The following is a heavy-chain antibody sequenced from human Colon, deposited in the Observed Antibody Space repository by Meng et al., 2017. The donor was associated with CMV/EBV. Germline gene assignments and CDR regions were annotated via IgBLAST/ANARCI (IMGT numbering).Heavy chain of an antibody. Sequence: CAVSGGSISSSNWWSWVRQPPGKGLEWIGEIYHSGSTNYNPSLKSRVTISVDKSKNQFSLKLSSVTAADTAVYYCARNAGYSSGWYVYWGQGTLVTVSS. J-gene: IGHJ4*02. CDR3: ARNAGYSSGWYVY. D-gene: IGHD6-19*01. CDR2: IYHSGST. CDR1: GGSISSSNW. V-gene: IGHV4-4*02.